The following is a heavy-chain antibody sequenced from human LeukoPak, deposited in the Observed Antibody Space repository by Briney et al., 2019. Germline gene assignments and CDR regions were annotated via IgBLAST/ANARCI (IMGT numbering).Heavy chain of an antibody. CDR3: ATEQTSGYSGYDRLFDY. D-gene: IGHD5-12*01. CDR1: GYTLTELS. Sequence: SVKVSCKVSGYTLTELSMHWVRQAPGKGLEGMGGFDPEDGETIYAQKFQGRVTMTEDTSTDTAYMELSSLRSEDTAVYYCATEQTSGYSGYDRLFDYWGQGTLVTVSS. J-gene: IGHJ4*02. CDR2: FDPEDGET. V-gene: IGHV1-24*01.